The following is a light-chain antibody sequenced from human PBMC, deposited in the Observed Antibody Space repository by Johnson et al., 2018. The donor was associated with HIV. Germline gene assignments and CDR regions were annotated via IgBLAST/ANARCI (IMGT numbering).Light chain of an antibody. Sequence: QSVLTQPPSVSAAPGQKVTISCSGSSSNIGNNYVSWYQQLPGTAPKLLIYDNNKRPSGIPDRFSGSKSGTSATLGITGLQTGDEADYYCGAWASSLSAGHVFGTVTKVTVL. CDR1: SSNIGNNY. CDR2: DNN. CDR3: GAWASSLSAGHV. J-gene: IGLJ1*01. V-gene: IGLV1-51*01.